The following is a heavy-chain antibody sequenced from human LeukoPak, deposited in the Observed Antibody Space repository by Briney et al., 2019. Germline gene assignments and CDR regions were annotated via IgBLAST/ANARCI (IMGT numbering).Heavy chain of an antibody. J-gene: IGHJ4*02. CDR2: ISWNSGSI. V-gene: IGHV3-9*01. CDR1: GFTFGDYA. CDR3: AKDMRRSGYDPVFDY. D-gene: IGHD5-12*01. Sequence: GGSLRLSCAASGFTFGDYAMHWVRQAPGKGLEWVSGISWNSGSIGYADSVKGRFTISRDNAKNSLYLQMNSLRAEDTALYYCAKDMRRSGYDPVFDYWGQGTLVTVSS.